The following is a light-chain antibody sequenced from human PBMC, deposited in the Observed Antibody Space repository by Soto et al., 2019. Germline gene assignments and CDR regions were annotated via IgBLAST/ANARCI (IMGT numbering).Light chain of an antibody. Sequence: EIVMTQSPATLSVSPRKRNTLSCKTSQSVNSKLAWYQQKPGQAPRLLIYDASTRSAGIPARFRGSGSGTVFTLTFISLQSEDFAVYYCQQYNDWPQTFGQGTKVDIK. J-gene: IGKJ1*01. CDR1: QSVNSK. V-gene: IGKV3-15*01. CDR2: DAS. CDR3: QQYNDWPQT.